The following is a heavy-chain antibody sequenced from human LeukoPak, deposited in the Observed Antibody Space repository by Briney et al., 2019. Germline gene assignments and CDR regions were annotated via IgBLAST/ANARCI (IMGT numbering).Heavy chain of an antibody. CDR2: FHISVGT. CDR3: ASLGSFAI. CDR1: GDSISSTNYY. J-gene: IGHJ3*02. D-gene: IGHD5-12*01. V-gene: IGHV4-61*02. Sequence: SETLSLTCTVSGDSISSTNYYWNWIRQPAGEGLEWIGRFHISVGTHYNPSLKSRVTISVDTSKNQFSLTLNSVTAKDTAVYYCASLGSFAIWGQGTVVTVSS.